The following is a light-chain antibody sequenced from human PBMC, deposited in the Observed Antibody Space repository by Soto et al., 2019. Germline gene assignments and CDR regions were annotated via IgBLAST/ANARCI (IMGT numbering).Light chain of an antibody. CDR2: DVD. V-gene: IGLV2-14*01. J-gene: IGLJ2*01. CDR3: NSHTRSNTLVV. Sequence: QSVLTQPASVSGSPGQSITISCTGTSSDVGDYKYVSWYQHHPGKAPKLMIYDVDNRHSGVPSRFSGSKSGNTATLTISGLQPEDEADYFCNSHTRSNTLVVFGGGTKVTVL. CDR1: SSDVGDYKY.